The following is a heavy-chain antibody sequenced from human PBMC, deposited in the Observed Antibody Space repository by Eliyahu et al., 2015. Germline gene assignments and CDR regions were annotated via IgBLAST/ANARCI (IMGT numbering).Heavy chain of an antibody. CDR1: GFTFSSYS. CDR3: ARSTYSSSSSGVQY. CDR2: ISSSSSYI. D-gene: IGHD6-6*01. V-gene: IGHV3-21*01. Sequence: LRLSCAASGFTFSSYSMNWVRQAPGKGLEWVSSISSSSSYIYYADSVKGRFTISRDNAKNSLYLQMNSLRAEDTAVYYCARSTYSSSSSGVQYWGQGTLVTVSS. J-gene: IGHJ4*02.